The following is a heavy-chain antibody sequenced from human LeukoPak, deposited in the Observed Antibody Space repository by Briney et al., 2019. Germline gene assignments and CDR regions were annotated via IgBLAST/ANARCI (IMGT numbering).Heavy chain of an antibody. CDR1: GFTFSSYL. D-gene: IGHD5-24*01. CDR2: IKQDGGEK. CDR3: AGRGDGNLYYFDH. J-gene: IGHJ4*02. Sequence: QPGGSLRLSCAASGFTFSSYLMSWVRQAPGKGLEWVANIKQDGGEKYYVDSVKGRFTISRDNAKNSLYLQMNSLRPEDTAVYYCAGRGDGNLYYFDHWGQGTLVTASS. V-gene: IGHV3-7*04.